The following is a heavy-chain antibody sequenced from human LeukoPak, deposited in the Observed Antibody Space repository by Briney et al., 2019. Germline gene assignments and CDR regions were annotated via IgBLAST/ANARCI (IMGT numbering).Heavy chain of an antibody. Sequence: SETLSLTCTVSGGSISSSSYYWGWIRQPPGKGLEWIGSIYYSGSTYYNPSLNSRVTISVDTSKNQFSLKLSSVTAADTAVYYCATQFYTITIFGVVTLYYFDYWGQGTLVTVSS. CDR2: IYYSGST. V-gene: IGHV4-39*01. CDR1: GGSISSSSYY. J-gene: IGHJ4*02. CDR3: ATQFYTITIFGVVTLYYFDY. D-gene: IGHD3-3*01.